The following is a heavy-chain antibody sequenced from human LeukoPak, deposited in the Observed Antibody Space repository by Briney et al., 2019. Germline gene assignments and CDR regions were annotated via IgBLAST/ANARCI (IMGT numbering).Heavy chain of an antibody. V-gene: IGHV1-18*04. CDR3: ARERYYYYYYMDV. CDR2: INAYNGNT. J-gene: IGHJ6*03. CDR1: GHTFTGYY. Sequence: ASVKVSCKASGHTFTGYYMHWVRQAPGQGLEWMGWINAYNGNTNYAQKLQGRVTMTTDTSTSTAYMELRSLRSDDTAVYYCARERYYYYYYMDVWGKGTTVTVSS.